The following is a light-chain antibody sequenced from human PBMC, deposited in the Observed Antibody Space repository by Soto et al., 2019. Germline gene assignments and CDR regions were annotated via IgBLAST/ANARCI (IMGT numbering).Light chain of an antibody. V-gene: IGKV1-8*01. CDR2: GAS. Sequence: AIRMTQSPSSFSASTGDRVSITCRASEDISGYLAWYQQKPGKAPKHLIYGASTLQSGVPSRFSGSGSGTDFTLTISYVQSEDFATYYCQHYYSYPWTFGQGTKVEIK. J-gene: IGKJ1*01. CDR3: QHYYSYPWT. CDR1: EDISGY.